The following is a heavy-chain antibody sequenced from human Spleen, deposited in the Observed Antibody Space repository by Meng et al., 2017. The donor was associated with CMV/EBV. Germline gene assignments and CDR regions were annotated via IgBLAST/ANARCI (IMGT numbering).Heavy chain of an antibody. J-gene: IGHJ4*02. Sequence: GSFSGYHWSWIRQPPGKGLEWIGEIDHNGSTKYNPSLKSRVTISVDTSKNQFSLKLSSVTAADTAVYYCARGRPVPTTIFFLRGAHFDYWGQGTLVTVSS. V-gene: IGHV4-34*01. CDR2: IDHNGST. CDR1: GSFSGYH. CDR3: ARGRPVPTTIFFLRGAHFDY. D-gene: IGHD2-2*01.